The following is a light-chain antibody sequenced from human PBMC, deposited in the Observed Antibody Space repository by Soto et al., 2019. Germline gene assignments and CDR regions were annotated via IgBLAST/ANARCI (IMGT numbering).Light chain of an antibody. V-gene: IGLV2-14*03. CDR2: DVS. J-gene: IGLJ2*01. Sequence: QSALTQPASVSGSPGQSITISCTGTSSDVGGYNFVSWYQQHPGKAPKLMIYDVSNRPSGVSDRFSGSKSGNTASLTISGPRGEDGADYFSSTYATSPPLVFGGGTKLPVL. CDR1: SSDVGGYNF. CDR3: STYATSPPLV.